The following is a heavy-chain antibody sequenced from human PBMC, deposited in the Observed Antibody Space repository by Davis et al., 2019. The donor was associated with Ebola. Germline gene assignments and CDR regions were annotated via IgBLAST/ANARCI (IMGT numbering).Heavy chain of an antibody. CDR2: ISSSSSYI. J-gene: IGHJ6*04. CDR1: GFTFSSYS. CDR3: ARDRTNYYYYGMDV. Sequence: GESLRLSCAASGFTFSSYSMNWVRQAPGKGLEWVSSISSSSSYIYYADSVKGRFTISRDNAKNSLYLQMNSLRDEDTAVYYCARDRTNYYYYGMDVWGKGTTVTVSS. D-gene: IGHD1-14*01. V-gene: IGHV3-21*01.